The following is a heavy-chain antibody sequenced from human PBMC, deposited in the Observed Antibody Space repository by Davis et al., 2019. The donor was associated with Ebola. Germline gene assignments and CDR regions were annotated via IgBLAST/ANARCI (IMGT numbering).Heavy chain of an antibody. V-gene: IGHV3-48*02. CDR2: ITTGSNAI. CDR3: VRDYIFAFDV. J-gene: IGHJ4*02. Sequence: PGGSLRLSCAASGFTFSDFSMNWVRQAPGEALEWISYITTGSNAIHYADSVKGRFTVSRDNVKNSLFLQMNSLRDEDSAVYYCVRDYIFAFDVWGQGAQVTVSS. CDR1: GFTFSDFS.